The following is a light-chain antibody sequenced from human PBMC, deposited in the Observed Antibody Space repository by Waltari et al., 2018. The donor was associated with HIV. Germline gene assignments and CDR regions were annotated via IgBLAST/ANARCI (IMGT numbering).Light chain of an antibody. CDR1: RSNIGAIYD. Sequence: QSVLTQPPSVSGAPGQRVTISCPGSRSNIGAIYDVHWSQQLPGAAPKLLIYDTNTRPSGVPDRCSGSKSGTSASLAIAGLQADVEAVYYCQTFDTSLSGFVVFGGGTKLTVL. CDR3: QTFDTSLSGFVV. J-gene: IGLJ2*01. CDR2: DTN. V-gene: IGLV1-40*01.